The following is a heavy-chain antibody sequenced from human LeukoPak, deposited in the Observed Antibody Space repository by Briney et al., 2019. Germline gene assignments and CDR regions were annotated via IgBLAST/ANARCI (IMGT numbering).Heavy chain of an antibody. J-gene: IGHJ4*02. Sequence: SETLSLTCTVSGGSISSYYWSWIRQPPGKGLEWIGYIYYSGSTNYNPSLKSRVTISVDTSKNQFSLKLSSVTAADTAVYYCARDLRAAAGPFDYWGQGTLVTVSS. V-gene: IGHV4-59*01. CDR1: GGSISSYY. D-gene: IGHD6-13*01. CDR3: ARDLRAAAGPFDY. CDR2: IYYSGST.